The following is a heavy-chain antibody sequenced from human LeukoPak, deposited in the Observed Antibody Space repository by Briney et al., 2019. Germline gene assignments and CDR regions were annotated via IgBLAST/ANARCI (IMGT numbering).Heavy chain of an antibody. Sequence: KPSETLSLTCTVSGGSISSSSYYWGWIRQPPGKGLEWIGSIYYSGSTYYNPSLKSRVTISVDTSKNQFSLKLSSVTAADTAVYSCARLLGWELYYFDYWGQGTLVTVSS. CDR2: IYYSGST. D-gene: IGHD1-26*01. CDR1: GGSISSSSYY. V-gene: IGHV4-39*01. J-gene: IGHJ4*02. CDR3: ARLLGWELYYFDY.